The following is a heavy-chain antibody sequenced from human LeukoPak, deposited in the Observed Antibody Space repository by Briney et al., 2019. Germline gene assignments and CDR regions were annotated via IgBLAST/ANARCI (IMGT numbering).Heavy chain of an antibody. D-gene: IGHD3-22*01. Sequence: GGSLRLACAASGFTFDDYAMHWVGQAPGKGLERVAGISWNSGSIGYADSVKGRFTISRDNAKNSLYLQMNSLRAEDTALYYCAKDIKRLDDSSGFNYWGQGTLVTVSS. J-gene: IGHJ4*02. CDR1: GFTFDDYA. CDR3: AKDIKRLDDSSGFNY. CDR2: ISWNSGSI. V-gene: IGHV3-9*01.